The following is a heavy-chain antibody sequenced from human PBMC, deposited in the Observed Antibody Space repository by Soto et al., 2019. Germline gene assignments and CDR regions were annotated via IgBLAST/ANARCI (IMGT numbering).Heavy chain of an antibody. Sequence: PGGSLRLSCTASGFTFSDFYMSWLRQAPGKALEWVAHIITTGDMIEYADSAKGRFTISRGNAKNSLSLQMNSLRAEDTAVYYCARGDVSGEFYAVGARWFDAWAQGTRVTDSS. CDR2: IITTGDMI. J-gene: IGHJ5*02. CDR3: ARGDVSGEFYAVGARWFDA. CDR1: GFTFSDFY. V-gene: IGHV3-11*01. D-gene: IGHD2-15*01.